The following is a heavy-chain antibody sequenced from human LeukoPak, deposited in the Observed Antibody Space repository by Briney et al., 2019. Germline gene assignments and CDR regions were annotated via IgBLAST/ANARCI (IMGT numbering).Heavy chain of an antibody. V-gene: IGHV4-34*01. J-gene: IGHJ2*01. CDR1: GGSFSGYY. CDR3: ARGSGYSYSRAVRVKRDWYFDL. CDR2: INHSGST. D-gene: IGHD5-18*01. Sequence: SETLSPTCAVYGGSFSGYYWSWIRQPPGKGLEWIGEINHSGSTNYNPSLKSRVTISVDTSKNQFSLKLSSVTAADTAVYYCARGSGYSYSRAVRVKRDWYFDLWGRGTLVTVSS.